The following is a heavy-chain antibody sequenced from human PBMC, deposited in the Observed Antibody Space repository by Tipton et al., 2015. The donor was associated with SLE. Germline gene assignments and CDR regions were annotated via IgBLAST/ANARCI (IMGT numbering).Heavy chain of an antibody. Sequence: SLRLSCAASGFTFSSYSMNWVRQAPGKGLEWVASIKKDGSEQYYVDSVKGRFTISRDDAKNALYLQMTDLGVEDTAVYYCARESLYYDFWSGFYSYWGQGVLVTVSS. J-gene: IGHJ4*02. CDR1: GFTFSSYS. V-gene: IGHV3-7*01. CDR3: ARESLYYDFWSGFYSY. CDR2: IKKDGSEQ. D-gene: IGHD3-3*01.